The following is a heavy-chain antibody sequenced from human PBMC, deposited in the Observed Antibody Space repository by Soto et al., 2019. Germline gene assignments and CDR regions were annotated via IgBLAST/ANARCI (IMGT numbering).Heavy chain of an antibody. CDR1: GGSISTYY. D-gene: IGHD1-26*01. J-gene: IGHJ4*02. Sequence: SETLSLTCTVSGGSISTYYWTWIRQPPGKGLEWIGYVHYSGTTNYNPSLKSRVTMSVDTSKNQFSLKLRSVTAADTAVYYCARDTRDGYYFEYWGQGILVTVSS. V-gene: IGHV4-59*01. CDR2: VHYSGTT. CDR3: ARDTRDGYYFEY.